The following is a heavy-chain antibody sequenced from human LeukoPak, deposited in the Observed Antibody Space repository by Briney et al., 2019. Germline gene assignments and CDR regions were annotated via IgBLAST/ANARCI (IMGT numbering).Heavy chain of an antibody. J-gene: IGHJ5*02. Sequence: SETLSLTCTVSGGSISSYYWSWIRQPPGKGLEWIGYIYYSGSTNYNPSLKSRVTVSVDTSKNQFSLKLSSVTAADTAVYYCATRPDIAAAGPGWFDPWGQGTLVTVSS. D-gene: IGHD6-13*01. CDR1: GGSISSYY. CDR2: IYYSGST. CDR3: ATRPDIAAAGPGWFDP. V-gene: IGHV4-59*12.